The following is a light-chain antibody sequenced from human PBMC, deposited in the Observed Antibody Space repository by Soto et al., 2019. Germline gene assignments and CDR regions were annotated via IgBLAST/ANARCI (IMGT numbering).Light chain of an antibody. V-gene: IGLV6-57*02. CDR2: EDN. CDR3: QSYDSSTLV. Sequence: NFMLTQPHSVSESPGKTVTISCTGSSGSIASNYVQWYQQRPGSAPTTVIYEDNQRPSGVPDRFSGSIDSSSNSASLTISGLKTEDDADYYCQSYDSSTLVFGGGTKLTVL. J-gene: IGLJ2*01. CDR1: SGSIASNY.